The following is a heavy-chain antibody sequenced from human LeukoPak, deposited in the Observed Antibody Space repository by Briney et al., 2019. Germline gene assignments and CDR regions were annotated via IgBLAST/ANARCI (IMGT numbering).Heavy chain of an antibody. CDR2: INHSGST. D-gene: IGHD6-6*01. V-gene: IGHV4-38-2*02. J-gene: IGHJ4*02. Sequence: SETLSLTCTVSGYSISSGYYWGWIRQPPGKGLEWIGSINHSGSTNYNPSLKSRVTISVDTSKNQFSLKLSSVTAADTAVYYCARGFYSSSSVGYWGQGTLVTVSS. CDR1: GYSISSGYY. CDR3: ARGFYSSSSVGY.